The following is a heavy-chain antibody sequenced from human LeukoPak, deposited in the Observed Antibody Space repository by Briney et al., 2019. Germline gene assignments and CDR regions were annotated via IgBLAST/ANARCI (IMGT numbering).Heavy chain of an antibody. D-gene: IGHD6-13*01. CDR2: IIPIFGTA. CDR1: GGTFSSYA. CDR3: AREVIAAATFDY. V-gene: IGHV1-69*06. J-gene: IGHJ4*02. Sequence: SVKVSCKASGGTFSSYAISWVRQAPGQGLEWMGGIIPIFGTANYAQKFQGRVTITADKSTSTAYMELSSLRSEDTAVYYCAREVIAAATFDYWGQGTLVTVSS.